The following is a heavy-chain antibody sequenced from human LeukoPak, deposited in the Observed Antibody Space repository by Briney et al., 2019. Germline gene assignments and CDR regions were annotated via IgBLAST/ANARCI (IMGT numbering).Heavy chain of an antibody. CDR2: IIPIFGTA. V-gene: IGHV1-69*05. CDR3: ARGRYDSSGYYSFDY. D-gene: IGHD3-22*01. Sequence: SVTVSCKASGGTFSSYAISWVRQAPGQGLEWMGGIIPIFGTANYAQKFQGRVTITTDESTSTAYMELSSLRSEDTAVYYCARGRYDSSGYYSFDYWGQGTLVTVSS. CDR1: GGTFSSYA. J-gene: IGHJ4*02.